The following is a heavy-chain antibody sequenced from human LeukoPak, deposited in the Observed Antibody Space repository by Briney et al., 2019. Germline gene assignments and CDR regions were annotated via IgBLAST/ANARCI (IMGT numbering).Heavy chain of an antibody. Sequence: GASVKVSCKASGYTFTGHYMHWVRQAPGQGLEWMGWINPNSGGTNYAQKFQGRVTMTRDTSISTAYMELCRLRSDDSAVYYCASLNLPDSSGYYDDWGQGTLVTVSS. CDR2: INPNSGGT. J-gene: IGHJ4*02. CDR3: ASLNLPDSSGYYDD. D-gene: IGHD3-22*01. CDR1: GYTFTGHY. V-gene: IGHV1-2*02.